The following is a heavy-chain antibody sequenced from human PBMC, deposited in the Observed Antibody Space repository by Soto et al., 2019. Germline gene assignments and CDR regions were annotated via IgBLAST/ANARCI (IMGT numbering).Heavy chain of an antibody. D-gene: IGHD4-4*01. CDR2: IYYSGST. Sequence: SATQSVTCTVSGDSMSSYYWSWIRQPPGKGLEWIGYIYYSGSTTYNPSLRSRVTMSVDTSKNQFSLRLSSVTAADTAVYYCARAKSNYQTFDHWGQGSQVTVSS. V-gene: IGHV4-59*01. CDR3: ARAKSNYQTFDH. J-gene: IGHJ4*02. CDR1: GDSMSSYY.